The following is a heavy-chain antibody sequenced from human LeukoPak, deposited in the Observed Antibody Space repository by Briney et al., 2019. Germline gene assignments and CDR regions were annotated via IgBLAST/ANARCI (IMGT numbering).Heavy chain of an antibody. D-gene: IGHD6-19*01. CDR1: GGSISSGDYY. J-gene: IGHJ6*02. CDR3: ARALGGSSGWTPYYYGMDV. V-gene: IGHV4-61*08. Sequence: SETLSLTCTVSGGSISSGDYYWSWIRQPPGTGLEWIGYIYYSGSTNYNPSLKSRVTISVDTSKNQFSLKLSSVTAADTAVYYCARALGGSSGWTPYYYGMDVWGQGTTVTVSS. CDR2: IYYSGST.